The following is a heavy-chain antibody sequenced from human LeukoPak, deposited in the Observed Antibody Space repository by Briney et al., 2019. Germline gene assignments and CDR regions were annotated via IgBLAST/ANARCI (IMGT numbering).Heavy chain of an antibody. J-gene: IGHJ3*02. CDR3: ARGHGVVAASDDAFDI. D-gene: IGHD2-2*01. Sequence: GGSLRLSCAASGFTFSTYTMNWVRQAPGKGLEWVSSISSRSGYIYYADSMKGRFTISRDNAKKSLYLQMNSLRAEDTAVYYCARGHGVVAASDDAFDIWGQGTMVTVSS. CDR2: ISSRSGYI. CDR1: GFTFSTYT. V-gene: IGHV3-21*01.